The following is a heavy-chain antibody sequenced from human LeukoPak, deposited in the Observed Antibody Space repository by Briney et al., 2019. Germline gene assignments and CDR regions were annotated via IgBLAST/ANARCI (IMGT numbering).Heavy chain of an antibody. CDR3: ARDAYDSSGYYPDAFDI. D-gene: IGHD3-22*01. Sequence: ASVKVSCKPSGYTFTSYGISWVRQAPGQGLEWMGWISAYNGNTNYAQKLQGRVTMTTDTSTSTAYMELRSLRSDDTAVYYCARDAYDSSGYYPDAFDIWGQGTMVTVSS. CDR2: ISAYNGNT. J-gene: IGHJ3*02. CDR1: GYTFTSYG. V-gene: IGHV1-18*01.